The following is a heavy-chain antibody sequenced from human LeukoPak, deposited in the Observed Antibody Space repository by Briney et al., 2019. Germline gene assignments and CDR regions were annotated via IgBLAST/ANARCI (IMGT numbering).Heavy chain of an antibody. D-gene: IGHD5-18*01. CDR3: ARSGYSYGISGY. CDR2: ISYDGSNK. J-gene: IGHJ4*02. Sequence: AGGSLRLSCAASGFTFNNYVMSWVRQAPGKGLEWVAVISYDGSNKYYADSVKGRFTISRDNSKNTLYLQMNSLRAEDTAVYYCARSGYSYGISGYWGQGTLVTVSS. V-gene: IGHV3-30*03. CDR1: GFTFNNYV.